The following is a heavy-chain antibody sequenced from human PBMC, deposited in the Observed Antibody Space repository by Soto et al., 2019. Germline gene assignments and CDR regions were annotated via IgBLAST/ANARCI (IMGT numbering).Heavy chain of an antibody. D-gene: IGHD3-9*01. CDR1: GGPISSYY. CDR2: IYYSGST. Sequence: SETLSLTCTVSGGPISSYYWSWIRQPPGKGLEWIGYIYYSGSTNYNPSLKSRVTISVDASKSQFYLKLRSVTAADTAVYYCARGMAEEQIFYYFDYWGQGVLVTVS. CDR3: ARGMAEEQIFYYFDY. V-gene: IGHV4-59*01. J-gene: IGHJ4*02.